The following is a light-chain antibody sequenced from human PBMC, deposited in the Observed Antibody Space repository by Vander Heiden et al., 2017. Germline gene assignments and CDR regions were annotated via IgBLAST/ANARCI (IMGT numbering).Light chain of an antibody. J-gene: IGKJ5*01. V-gene: IGKV2-28*01. CDR2: LGS. CDR1: RSLLHVSGDNL. Sequence: EIVMTQSPLSLPVTPGEPASISCRSSRSLLHVSGDNLLQWYLQKPGQSPQVLIYLGSKRASGVPDRFSGSESGTEFTLKISRVDAEDVGIYYCRQGKQTPVTFGQGARLEIK. CDR3: RQGKQTPVT.